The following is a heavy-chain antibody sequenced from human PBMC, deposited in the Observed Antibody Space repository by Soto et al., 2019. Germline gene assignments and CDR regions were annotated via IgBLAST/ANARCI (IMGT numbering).Heavy chain of an antibody. CDR1: GGSVCSNNAA. D-gene: IGHD6-13*01. V-gene: IGHV6-1*01. CDR2: TFYRSTWHN. CDR3: VREAINSGWSGGRIYFFDS. J-gene: IGHJ4*02. Sequence: SQTLSLTCDISGGSVCSNNAAWSWIRKSPSRGLEWLGRTFYRSTWHNDYAVSVQSRITINPDTSKNQFSLQLNSVSPEDAALYYCVREAINSGWSGGRIYFFDSWGQRPLVTVSS.